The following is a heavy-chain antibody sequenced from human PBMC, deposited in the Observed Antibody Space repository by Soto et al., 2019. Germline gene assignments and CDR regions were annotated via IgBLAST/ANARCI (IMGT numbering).Heavy chain of an antibody. Sequence: EMQLVQSGGGLVKPGGSLSLSCVASRFNFSAAWLIWIRQAPGKGLEWFGRIKPKSEGETADYTAPFRGRFTISRADSQNTLHLQMDSLKTEDTAVYYCATVPSSSGPTWGLGVLVTVSS. D-gene: IGHD6-19*01. CDR2: IKPKSEGETA. J-gene: IGHJ4*02. V-gene: IGHV3-15*07. CDR1: RFNFSAAW. CDR3: ATVPSSSGPT.